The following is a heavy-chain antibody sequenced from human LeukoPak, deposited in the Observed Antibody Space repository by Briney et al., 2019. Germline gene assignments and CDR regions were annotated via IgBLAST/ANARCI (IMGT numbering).Heavy chain of an antibody. CDR1: GYTFTGYY. D-gene: IGHD1-26*01. CDR3: ARDETSGIVGAHDY. Sequence: GASVKVSCKASGYTFTGYYMHWVRQAPGQGLEWMGWINPNSGGTNYAQKFQGRVTMTRDTSISTAYMELSRLRSDDTAVYYCARDETSGIVGAHDYWGQETLVTVSS. J-gene: IGHJ4*02. V-gene: IGHV1-2*02. CDR2: INPNSGGT.